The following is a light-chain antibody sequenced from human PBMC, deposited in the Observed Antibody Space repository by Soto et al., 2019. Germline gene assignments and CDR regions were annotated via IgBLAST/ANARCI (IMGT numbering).Light chain of an antibody. V-gene: IGKV1D-12*01. CDR1: QDIRTW. J-gene: IGKJ4*01. Sequence: DIPMTQSPSSVSASVGDSVTITCRASQDIRTWLAWYQQKPGKAPKLLIYATSKLQSGVPSRFSGSGSGTDFTLTISSLQPEDFAIYYCQQAKSFPLSFGGGTRVDIK. CDR3: QQAKSFPLS. CDR2: ATS.